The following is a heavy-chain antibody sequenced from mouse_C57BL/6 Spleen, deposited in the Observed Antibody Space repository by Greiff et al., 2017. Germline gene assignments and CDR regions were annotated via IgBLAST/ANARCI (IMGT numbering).Heavy chain of an antibody. CDR2: SRNKANDYTT. J-gene: IGHJ3*01. D-gene: IGHD2-5*01. CDR3: ARDADSNTWFAY. CDR1: EFTFSDFY. V-gene: IGHV7-1*01. Sequence: EVQRVESGGGLVQSGRSLRLSYATSEFTFSDFYMEWVRQAPGKGLEWIAASRNKANDYTTEYSASVKGRFIVSRDTSQSILYLQMNALRAEDTAIYYCARDADSNTWFAYWGQGTLVTVSA.